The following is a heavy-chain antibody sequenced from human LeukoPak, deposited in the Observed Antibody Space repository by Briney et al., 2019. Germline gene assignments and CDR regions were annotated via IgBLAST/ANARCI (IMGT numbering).Heavy chain of an antibody. Sequence: SETLSLTCTVSGASISRYFWSWVRQPPGKGLEWIGSFSKTANTKYNPSLKSRVTISVDTSKNQFSLNLRSVTAADTAVYYCAGGGGFGDLDYWGQGTLVTVSS. V-gene: IGHV4-59*01. CDR3: AGGGGFGDLDY. CDR1: GASISRYF. J-gene: IGHJ4*02. CDR2: FSKTANT. D-gene: IGHD3-16*01.